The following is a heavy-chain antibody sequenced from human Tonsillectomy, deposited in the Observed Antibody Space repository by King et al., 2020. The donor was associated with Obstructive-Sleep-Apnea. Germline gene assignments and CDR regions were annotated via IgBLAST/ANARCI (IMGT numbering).Heavy chain of an antibody. CDR3: AGARDYLPGYYLDY. D-gene: IGHD3-16*01. CDR2: ISYDGINK. CDR1: GLTFSSYA. Sequence: VQLVESGGGVVQPGKSLRLSCAASGLTFSSYAMHWVRQAPGKGLEWVAVISYDGINKYYADSIKGRFIISRDNSKNTLYLQMNSLRPEDMAVYYCAGARDYLPGYYLDYRGQGTLVTVSS. V-gene: IGHV3-30-3*01. J-gene: IGHJ4*02.